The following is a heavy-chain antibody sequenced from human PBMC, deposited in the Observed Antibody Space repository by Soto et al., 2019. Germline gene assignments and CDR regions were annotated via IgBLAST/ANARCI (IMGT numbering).Heavy chain of an antibody. CDR3: AKAGSGIVVVIRGDYFDY. D-gene: IGHD2-21*01. CDR1: GFTFSSYA. J-gene: IGHJ4*02. CDR2: ISGSGGST. Sequence: EVQLLESGGGLVQPGGSLRLSCAASGFTFSSYAMSWVRQAPGKGLEWVSAISGSGGSTYYADSVKGRFTISRDNSKNTLYLQMNSLRAEDTAVYYCAKAGSGIVVVIRGDYFDYWGQGTLVTVSS. V-gene: IGHV3-23*01.